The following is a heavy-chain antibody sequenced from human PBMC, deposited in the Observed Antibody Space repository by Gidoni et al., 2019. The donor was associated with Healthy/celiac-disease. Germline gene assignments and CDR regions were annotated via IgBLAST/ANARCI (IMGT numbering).Heavy chain of an antibody. D-gene: IGHD2-15*01. Sequence: VQLVESGGGLVQPGGSLRLSCAASGFTVSSNYMSWVRQAPGKGLEWVSVIYSGGSTYYADSVKGRFTISRDNSKNTLYLQMNSLRAEDTAVYYCARVRAAKQYYFDYWGQGTLVTVSS. CDR3: ARVRAAKQYYFDY. V-gene: IGHV3-66*01. J-gene: IGHJ4*02. CDR1: GFTVSSNY. CDR2: IYSGGST.